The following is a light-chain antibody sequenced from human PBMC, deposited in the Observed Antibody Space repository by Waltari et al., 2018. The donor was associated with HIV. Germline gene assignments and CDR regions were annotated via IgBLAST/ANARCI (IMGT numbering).Light chain of an antibody. CDR1: SSNIGTNT. V-gene: IGLV1-44*01. CDR3: AAWDDSLNIWV. J-gene: IGLJ3*02. Sequence: QSVLTQPPSASGAPGQRVTISCSGSSSNIGTNTVNWYQQFPGMAPKVVIYSNDQRPSGVPDRFSGSKSGTSASLAISGLQPEDEADYFCAAWDDSLNIWVFGGGAKLTVL. CDR2: SND.